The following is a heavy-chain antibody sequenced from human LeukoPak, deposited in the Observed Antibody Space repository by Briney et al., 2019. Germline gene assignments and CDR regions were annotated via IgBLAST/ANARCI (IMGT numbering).Heavy chain of an antibody. D-gene: IGHD3-10*01. CDR2: IYSGGST. Sequence: AGWSLRLSCAASGFTVSSNYMSWVRQAPGRGLEWVSVIYSGGSTYYADSVKGRFTISRDNSKNTLYLQMNSLRAEDTAVYYCAREGSWAYAFDIWGQGTMVTVSS. J-gene: IGHJ3*02. V-gene: IGHV3-53*01. CDR3: AREGSWAYAFDI. CDR1: GFTVSSNY.